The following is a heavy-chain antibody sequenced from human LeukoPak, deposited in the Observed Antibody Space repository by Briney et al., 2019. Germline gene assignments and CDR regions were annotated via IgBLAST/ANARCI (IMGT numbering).Heavy chain of an antibody. CDR2: ISGTGGST. CDR3: AKVVAGNIDYYFDY. D-gene: IGHD2/OR15-2a*01. V-gene: IGHV3-23*01. Sequence: TGGSLRLSCAASGFTFSNYAMSWVRQAPGKGLEWVAGISGTGGSTHYADSVKGRFTISNSKNTVYLQMRNLRVEHTAVYYCAKVVAGNIDYYFDYWGQGILVAVSS. J-gene: IGHJ4*02. CDR1: GFTFSNYA.